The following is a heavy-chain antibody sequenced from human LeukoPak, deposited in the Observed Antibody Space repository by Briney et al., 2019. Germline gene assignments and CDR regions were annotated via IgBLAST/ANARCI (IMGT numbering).Heavy chain of an antibody. J-gene: IGHJ5*02. D-gene: IGHD4-17*01. CDR1: GFTFSSYA. CDR2: ISGIGTTT. Sequence: GGSLRLSCTASGFTFSSYAMTWVRQAQGKGLGCVSVISGIGTTTYYADSVKGRFTISRDNSKNTLFLQMNSLRVEDTATYYCTKKRTTSVTDWFDPWGQGTLVTVSS. V-gene: IGHV3-23*01. CDR3: TKKRTTSVTDWFDP.